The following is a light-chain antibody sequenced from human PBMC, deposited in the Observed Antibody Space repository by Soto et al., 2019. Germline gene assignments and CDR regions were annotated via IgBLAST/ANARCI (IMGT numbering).Light chain of an antibody. V-gene: IGLV4-69*01. J-gene: IGLJ3*02. CDR2: LNSDGSH. CDR1: SGHSSYA. Sequence: QPVLTQSPSASASLGASVKITCTLSSGHSSYAIAWHQQQPEKGPRYLMKLNSDGSHSKGDGIPDRFSGSSSGAERSLNISSLQSEDEADYYCQTWGTGIRVFGGGTKVTV. CDR3: QTWGTGIRV.